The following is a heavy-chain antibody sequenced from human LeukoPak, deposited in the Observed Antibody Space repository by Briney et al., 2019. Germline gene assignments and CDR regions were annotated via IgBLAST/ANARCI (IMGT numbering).Heavy chain of an antibody. D-gene: IGHD1-26*01. CDR3: ARVKVGITYWFDL. CDR1: GFTVNYNY. Sequence: QTGGSLRLSCAASGFTVNYNYMSWVRQAPGKGLEWVSVIYSGGSTYYADSVKGRFTISRDDSKNTVYLQMNSLRVEDTAVYYCARVKVGITYWFDLWGQGTLVTVSS. V-gene: IGHV3-66*01. CDR2: IYSGGST. J-gene: IGHJ5*02.